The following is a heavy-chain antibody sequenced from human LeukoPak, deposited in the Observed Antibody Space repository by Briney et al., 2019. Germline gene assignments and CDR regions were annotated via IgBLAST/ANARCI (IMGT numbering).Heavy chain of an antibody. J-gene: IGHJ1*01. CDR2: ISSSGSTI. V-gene: IGHV3-11*01. CDR3: AKMEVVTADDKYFQY. Sequence: PGGSLRLSCAASGFTFSDYYMNWIRQAPGKGLEWVSYISSSGSTIYYADSVKGRFTISRDNAKNSLYLQMNSLRAEDTAVYYCAKMEVVTADDKYFQYWGQGTLVTVSS. CDR1: GFTFSDYY. D-gene: IGHD2-21*02.